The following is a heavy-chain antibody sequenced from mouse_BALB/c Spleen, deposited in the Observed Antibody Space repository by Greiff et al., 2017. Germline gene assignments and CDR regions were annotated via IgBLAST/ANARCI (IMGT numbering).Heavy chain of an antibody. D-gene: IGHD4-1*02. Sequence: QVQLQQSGAELAKPGASVKMSCKASGYTSTSYWMHWVKQRPGQGLEWIGYINPSTGYTEYNQKFKDKATLTADKSSSTAYMQLSSLTSEDSAVYYCARPNWGWFAYWGQGTLVTVSA. CDR1: GYTSTSYW. J-gene: IGHJ3*01. V-gene: IGHV1-7*01. CDR3: ARPNWGWFAY. CDR2: INPSTGYT.